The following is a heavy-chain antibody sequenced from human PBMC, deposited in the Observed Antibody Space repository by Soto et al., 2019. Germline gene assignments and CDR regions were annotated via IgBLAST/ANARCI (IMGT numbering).Heavy chain of an antibody. CDR1: GYTFTSYA. CDR2: INAGNGNT. J-gene: IGHJ4*02. Sequence: QVQLVQSGAEVKKPGASVKVSCKASGYTFTSYAMHWVRQAPGQRLEWMGWINAGNGNTKYSQKFQVRVTLTRDTTACTAYMELSSLRSEDTSVYYCARGVPTIPDYWCQGTLVTVSS. D-gene: IGHD5-12*01. V-gene: IGHV1-3*01. CDR3: ARGVPTIPDY.